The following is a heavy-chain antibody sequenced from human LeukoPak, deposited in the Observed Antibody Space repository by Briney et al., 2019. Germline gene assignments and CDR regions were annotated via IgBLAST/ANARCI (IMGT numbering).Heavy chain of an antibody. V-gene: IGHV3-7*05. CDR2: IKKDGSEK. D-gene: IGHD3-16*01. Sequence: GGSLRLSCEGSGFTFGNYWMSWVRQAPGKELQWVANIKKDGSEKYYVDSVKGRFTISRDNAKNPLYLQMNSLRAEDTAIYYCTGGPWGSAGAGALDIWGQGTMVTVSS. CDR3: TGGPWGSAGAGALDI. J-gene: IGHJ3*02. CDR1: GFTFGNYW.